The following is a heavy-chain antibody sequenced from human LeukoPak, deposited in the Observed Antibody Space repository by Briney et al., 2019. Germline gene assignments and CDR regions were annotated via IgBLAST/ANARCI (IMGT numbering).Heavy chain of an antibody. D-gene: IGHD3-10*01. J-gene: IGHJ4*02. CDR3: ARVSLVRGAPDYYFDY. CDR2: IYYSGNT. Sequence: SSETLSLTCAVSGGSIGSSNWWSWVRQPPGKGLEWIGEIYYSGNTNYNPSLKSRVTISIDKSKNQFSLKLSSVTAADTAVYYCARVSLVRGAPDYYFDYWGQGTLVTVSS. CDR1: GGSIGSSNW. V-gene: IGHV4-4*02.